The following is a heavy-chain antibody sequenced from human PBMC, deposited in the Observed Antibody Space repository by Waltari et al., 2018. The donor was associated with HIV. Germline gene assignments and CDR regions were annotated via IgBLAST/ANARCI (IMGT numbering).Heavy chain of an antibody. J-gene: IGHJ6*02. CDR1: DGSFICSS. V-gene: IGHV4-34*01. Sequence: QVRLQEWGTGVLKPSEPLSLRCAMSDGSFICSSWTWIRQSPGRGLQWIGEINHAGATNYNPSLRSRLIFSIDTSKKQFYMKLTSVTVADTATYFCARGYAAAAPYFGLDVWGQGTTVTVSS. CDR2: INHAGAT. CDR3: ARGYAAAAPYFGLDV. D-gene: IGHD6-13*01.